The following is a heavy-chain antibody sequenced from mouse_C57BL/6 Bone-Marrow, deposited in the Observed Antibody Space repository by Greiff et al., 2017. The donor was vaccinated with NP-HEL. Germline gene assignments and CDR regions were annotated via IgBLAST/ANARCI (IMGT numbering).Heavy chain of an antibody. CDR2: IRLKSDNYAT. Sequence: EVKVEESGGGLVQPGGSMKLSCVASGFTFSNYWMNWVRQSPEKGLEWVAQIRLKSDNYATHYAESVKGRFTISRDDSKSSVYLQMNNLRAEDTGIYYWTGGGWKYIDYWGQGTSLTVSS. V-gene: IGHV6-3*01. CDR3: TGGGWKYIDY. J-gene: IGHJ2*02. D-gene: IGHD1-1*02. CDR1: GFTFSNYW.